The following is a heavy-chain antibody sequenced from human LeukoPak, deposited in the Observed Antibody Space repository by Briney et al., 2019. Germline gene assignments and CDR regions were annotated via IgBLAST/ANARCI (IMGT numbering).Heavy chain of an antibody. V-gene: IGHV4-59*08. J-gene: IGHJ6*02. CDR2: IYYSGST. Sequence: PSETLSLTCTVSGASISSYYYNWIRQTAGRGLEWIGYIYYSGSTNYNPSLKSRVTISVDTSKNQFSLKLSSVTAADTAVYYCARQVNYYYYGMDVWGQGTTVTVSS. CDR1: GASISSYY. CDR3: ARQVNYYYYGMDV.